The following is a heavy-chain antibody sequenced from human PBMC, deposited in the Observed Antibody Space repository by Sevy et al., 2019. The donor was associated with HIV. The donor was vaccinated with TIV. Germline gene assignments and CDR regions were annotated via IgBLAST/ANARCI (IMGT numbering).Heavy chain of an antibody. CDR1: GFTFSKYW. J-gene: IGHJ4*02. D-gene: IGHD3-10*01. CDR2: INQDGSEK. V-gene: IGHV3-7*01. Sequence: GGSLRLSCAASGFTFSKYWTSWVRQAPGKGLEWVAIINQDGSEKYYVDSVKGRFTISRDNGKNSLYLQMNSLRAEDTAVYYCARETGSSHFDYWGQGTLVTVSS. CDR3: ARETGSSHFDY.